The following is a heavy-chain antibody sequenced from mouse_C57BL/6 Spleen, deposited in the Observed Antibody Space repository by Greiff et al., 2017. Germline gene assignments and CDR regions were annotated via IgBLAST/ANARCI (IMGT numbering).Heavy chain of an antibody. Sequence: VQLQQSGPELVKPGASVKISCKASGYAFSSSWMNWVKQRPGKGLEWIGRIYPGDGDTNYNGKFKGKATLTADKSSSTAYMQLSSLTSEDSAVYFCARWLLRGAMDYWGQGTSVTVSS. CDR1: GYAFSSSW. V-gene: IGHV1-82*01. CDR2: IYPGDGDT. D-gene: IGHD2-3*01. J-gene: IGHJ4*01. CDR3: ARWLLRGAMDY.